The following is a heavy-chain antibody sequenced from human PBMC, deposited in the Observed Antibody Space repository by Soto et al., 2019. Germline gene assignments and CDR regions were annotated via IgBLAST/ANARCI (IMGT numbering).Heavy chain of an antibody. D-gene: IGHD6-13*01. CDR2: ISDGGGST. CDR1: GFTFSSYG. Sequence: PGGSLRLSCAASGFTFSSYGMSWVRQAPGKGLEWVSVISDGGGSTFYADSVKGRFTISRDNAKNSLYLQMNSLRAEDTTVYYCARHPERIAQIGWFDPWGQGTLVTVSS. CDR3: ARHPERIAQIGWFDP. J-gene: IGHJ5*02. V-gene: IGHV3-23*01.